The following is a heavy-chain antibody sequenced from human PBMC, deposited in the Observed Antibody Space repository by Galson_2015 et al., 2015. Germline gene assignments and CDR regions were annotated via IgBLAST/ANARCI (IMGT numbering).Heavy chain of an antibody. Sequence: SLRLSCAASGFTFDDYTMHWVRQAPGKGLEWVSLISWDGGSTYYADSVKGRFTIPRDNSKNSLHLQMNSLRTEDTALYYCAKDIKKVKAIAARPGVGSHYYYYGMDVWGQGTTVTVSS. CDR2: ISWDGGST. CDR3: AKDIKKVKAIAARPGVGSHYYYYGMDV. D-gene: IGHD6-6*01. V-gene: IGHV3-43*01. CDR1: GFTFDDYT. J-gene: IGHJ6*02.